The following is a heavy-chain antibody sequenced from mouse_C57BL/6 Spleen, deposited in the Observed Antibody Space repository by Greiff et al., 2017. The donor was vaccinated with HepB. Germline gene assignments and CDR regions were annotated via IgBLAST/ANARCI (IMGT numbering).Heavy chain of an antibody. J-gene: IGHJ1*03. Sequence: EVKLVESGGGLVQPGGSLSLSCAASGFTFTDYYMSWVRQPPGKALEWLGFIINKANGYTTEYSASVKGRVTISRDNSQSILYLQMNALRAEDSATYYCARYWGDWYFDVWGTGTTVTVSS. CDR2: IINKANGYTT. CDR3: ARYWGDWYFDV. CDR1: GFTFTDYY. V-gene: IGHV7-3*01.